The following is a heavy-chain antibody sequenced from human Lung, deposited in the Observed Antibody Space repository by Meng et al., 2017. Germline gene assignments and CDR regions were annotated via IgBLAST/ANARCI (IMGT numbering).Heavy chain of an antibody. Sequence: QVQLVQSGAEIKKPGASWKVSCKASADTFANYAISWVRQAPGQGLEWMGRISTHNGNTNYALKLQGRVTVTTDTSTSTAYMELRNLRSDDTAIYYCATARFSFLLGFDYWGQGTLVTVSS. CDR1: ADTFANYA. V-gene: IGHV1-18*01. CDR2: ISTHNGNT. CDR3: ATARFSFLLGFDY. D-gene: IGHD2-8*02. J-gene: IGHJ4*02.